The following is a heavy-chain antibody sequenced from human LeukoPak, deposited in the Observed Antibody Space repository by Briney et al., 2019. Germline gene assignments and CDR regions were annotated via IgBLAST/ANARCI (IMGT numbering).Heavy chain of an antibody. CDR2: XXXSGGST. D-gene: IGHD4-17*01. V-gene: IGHV3-23*01. CDR3: AKSLTTVTTGGWYFDL. Sequence: GGSLRLSCAXSGYTFSSYXXXXXXXAPXXXXXXXXXXXXSGGSTYYADSVKGRFTISRDNSKNTLYLQMNSLRAEDTAVYYCAKSLTTVTTGGWYFDLWGRGTLVTVSS. CDR1: GYTFSSYX. J-gene: IGHJ2*01.